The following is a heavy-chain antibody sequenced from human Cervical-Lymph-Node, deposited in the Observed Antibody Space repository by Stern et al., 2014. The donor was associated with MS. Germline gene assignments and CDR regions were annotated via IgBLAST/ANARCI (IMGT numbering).Heavy chain of an antibody. CDR1: GYTFTSYG. D-gene: IGHD3-22*01. V-gene: IGHV1-18*01. CDR3: ARERDRYYYDSSGYQDY. J-gene: IGHJ4*02. CDR2: ISAYNGNT. Sequence: QLQLVQSGAEVNQPGASVKVSCKASGYTFTSYGISWVRQAPGQGLEWMGWISAYNGNTNYAQQLQGRVTMTTDTSTSTAYMELRSLRSDDTAVYYCARERDRYYYDSSGYQDYWGQGTLVTVSS.